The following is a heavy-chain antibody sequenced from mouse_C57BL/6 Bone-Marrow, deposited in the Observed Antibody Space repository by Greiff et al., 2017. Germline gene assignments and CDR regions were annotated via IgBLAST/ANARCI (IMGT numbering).Heavy chain of an antibody. Sequence: QVQLKESGPELVRPGVSVKISCKGSGYTFTDYAMHWVKQSHAKSLEWIGVISTYYGDASYNQKFKDKATMTVDKSSSTAYMELARLTSEYSAVYYCATEFYYYGSSYWYFDVWGTGTTVTVSS. V-gene: IGHV1-67*01. CDR1: GYTFTDYA. J-gene: IGHJ1*03. D-gene: IGHD1-1*01. CDR2: ISTYYGDA. CDR3: ATEFYYYGSSYWYFDV.